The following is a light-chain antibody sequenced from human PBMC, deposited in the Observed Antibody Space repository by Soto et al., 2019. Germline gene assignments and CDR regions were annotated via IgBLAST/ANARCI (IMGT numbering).Light chain of an antibody. CDR3: QQYYSYPLIT. V-gene: IGKV3-20*01. Sequence: EIVLTQSPGTLSLSPGERATLSCRASQSVSSSYLAWYQQKPGQAPRLLIYGASSRPTGIPDRFSGSGSGTDFTLTISCLQSEDFATYYCQQYYSYPLITFGQGTRLEIK. CDR2: GAS. J-gene: IGKJ5*01. CDR1: QSVSSSY.